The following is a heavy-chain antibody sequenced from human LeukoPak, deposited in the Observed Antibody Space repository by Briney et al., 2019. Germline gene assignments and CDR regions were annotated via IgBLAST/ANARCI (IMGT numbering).Heavy chain of an antibody. J-gene: IGHJ4*02. CDR1: AFTFSRYW. Sequence: GGSLRLSCAASAFTFSRYWMSWVRQAPGKGLEWVANINQDESEKHCVGSVRGRFTISRDNAKNSLYLQMNSLRVEDTAVYYCARGGFTTDYWGQGVLVTVSS. CDR2: INQDESEK. D-gene: IGHD3-10*01. V-gene: IGHV3-7*01. CDR3: ARGGFTTDY.